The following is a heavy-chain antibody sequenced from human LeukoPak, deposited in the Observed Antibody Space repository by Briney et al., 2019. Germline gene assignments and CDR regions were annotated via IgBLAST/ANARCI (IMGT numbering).Heavy chain of an antibody. CDR2: ISAYSNNT. V-gene: IGHV1-18*01. Sequence: ASVKVSCKASGYTFTSYGISWVRQAPGRGLEWMGWISAYSNNTNYAQKFQGRVTMTTDTSTSTAYMELRSLRSDDTAVYYCARDPIAVAGAHYFDYWGQGTLVTVSS. CDR3: ARDPIAVAGAHYFDY. D-gene: IGHD6-19*01. CDR1: GYTFTSYG. J-gene: IGHJ4*02.